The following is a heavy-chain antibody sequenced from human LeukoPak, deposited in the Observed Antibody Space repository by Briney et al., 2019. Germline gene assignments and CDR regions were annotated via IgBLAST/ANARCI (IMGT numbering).Heavy chain of an antibody. CDR2: INPNSGGT. Sequence: ASVKVSCKASGYTFIGYYIYWVRQAPGQGLEWMGWINPNSGGTNYAQKFQGRVTMTRDTSINTAYMELSRLRFDDTAVYYCARDRGDGYNAYFFDYWGQGTLVTVSS. D-gene: IGHD5-24*01. CDR1: GYTFIGYY. CDR3: ARDRGDGYNAYFFDY. J-gene: IGHJ4*02. V-gene: IGHV1-2*02.